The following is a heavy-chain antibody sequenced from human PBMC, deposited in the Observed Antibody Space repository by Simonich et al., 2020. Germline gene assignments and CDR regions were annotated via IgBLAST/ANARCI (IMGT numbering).Heavy chain of an antibody. J-gene: IGHJ6*02. CDR3: ARLIAVAGTGAYGMDV. CDR1: GFTFSSFS. D-gene: IGHD6-19*01. Sequence: ELQLVESGGGLVKPGGSLRLSCAASGFTFSSFSMNWVRQAPGNGLVGGSSLSMMRSYKYYADSVNGRFTIPRDNRKYVLYLQMNSLRAEDTVVYYCARLIAVAGTGAYGMDVWGQGTTVTVSS. CDR2: LSMMRSYK. V-gene: IGHV3-21*01.